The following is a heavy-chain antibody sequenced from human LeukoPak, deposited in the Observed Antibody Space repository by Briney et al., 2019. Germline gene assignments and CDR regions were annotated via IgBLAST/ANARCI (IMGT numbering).Heavy chain of an antibody. CDR2: IYYSGST. D-gene: IGHD3-22*01. V-gene: IGHV4-31*03. CDR3: ARVPTYYYDSSGPYYYYYMDV. J-gene: IGHJ6*03. Sequence: SETLSLTCTVSGGSISSGGYYWSWIRQHPGKGLEWIGYIYYSGSTYCNPSLKSRVTISVDTSKNQFSLKLSSVTAADTAVYYCARVPTYYYDSSGPYYYYYMDVWGKGTTVTVSS. CDR1: GGSISSGGYY.